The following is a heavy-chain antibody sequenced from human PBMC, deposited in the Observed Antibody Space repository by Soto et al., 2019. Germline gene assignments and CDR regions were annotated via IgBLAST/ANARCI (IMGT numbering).Heavy chain of an antibody. J-gene: IGHJ3*02. CDR3: AAAPYYYDSSGYYGGEHAFDI. V-gene: IGHV1-58*01. CDR1: GFTFTSSA. CDR2: IVVGSGNT. Sequence: GASVKVSCKASGFTFTSSAVQWVRQARGQRLEWIGWIVVGSGNTNYAQKFQERVTITRDMSTSTAYMELSSLRSEDTAVYYCAAAPYYYDSSGYYGGEHAFDIWGQGTMVTVSS. D-gene: IGHD3-22*01.